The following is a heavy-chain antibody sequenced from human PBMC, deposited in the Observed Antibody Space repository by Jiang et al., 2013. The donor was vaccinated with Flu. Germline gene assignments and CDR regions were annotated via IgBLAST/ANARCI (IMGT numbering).Heavy chain of an antibody. J-gene: IGHJ5*01. CDR2: IYYSGST. Sequence: PGLVKPSETLSLTCTVSGGSISNYYWSWIRQPPGKGLEWIGYIYYSGSTDYNPSLKRRVTISVDTSKNQFSLKLSSVTAADTAVYYCARQGSKLDSWGQGTLVTVSS. CDR3: ARQGSKLDS. V-gene: IGHV4-59*08. CDR1: GGSISNYY. D-gene: IGHD2-2*01.